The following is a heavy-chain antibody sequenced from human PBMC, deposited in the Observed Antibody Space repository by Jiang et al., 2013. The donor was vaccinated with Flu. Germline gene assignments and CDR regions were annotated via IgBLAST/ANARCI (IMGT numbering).Heavy chain of an antibody. CDR2: IDPADSYS. D-gene: IGHD3-3*01. J-gene: IGHJ6*03. CDR3: ARHVASYYTSGDLQHYTFYYMDV. CDR1: KYSFTSYW. V-gene: IGHV5-10-1*01. Sequence: GAEVKKPGESLRISCKGSKYSFTSYWISWVRQMPGKGLEWMGGIDPADSYSSYSPSFQGHVTISADKSISTAYLQWNSLQASDTAMYYCARHVASYYTSGDLQHYTFYYMDVWGKGTTVTVSS.